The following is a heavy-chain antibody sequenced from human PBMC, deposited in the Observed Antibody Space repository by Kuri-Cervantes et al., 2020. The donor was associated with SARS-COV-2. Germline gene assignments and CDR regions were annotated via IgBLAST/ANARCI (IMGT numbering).Heavy chain of an antibody. J-gene: IGHJ4*02. CDR2: MNPNSGNT. D-gene: IGHD1-26*01. CDR3: ARNRAFGDEIVGATDFEY. V-gene: IGHV1-8*02. Sequence: ASVKVSCKASGYTFTSYGISWVRQAPGQGLEWMGWMNPNSGNTGYAQKFQGRVTMTRNTSISTAYMELSSLRSEDTAVFYCARNRAFGDEIVGATDFEYWGQGTLVTVSS. CDR1: GYTFTSYG.